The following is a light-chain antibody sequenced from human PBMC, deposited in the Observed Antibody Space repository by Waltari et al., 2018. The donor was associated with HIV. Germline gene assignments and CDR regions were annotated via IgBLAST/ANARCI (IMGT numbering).Light chain of an antibody. V-gene: IGKV4-1*01. CDR1: QSLLYSTKNQTF. CDR3: QQYYHTLWT. J-gene: IGKJ1*01. CDR2: WAS. Sequence: DIVMTQSPDSLAVSLGERATINCKSSQSLLYSTKNQTFLAWYQQKPRQPPKLLIDWASVRGSGVPDRFSASGSEKDFTLTINSLQAEDVALYYCQQYYHTLWTFGRGTKVEIK.